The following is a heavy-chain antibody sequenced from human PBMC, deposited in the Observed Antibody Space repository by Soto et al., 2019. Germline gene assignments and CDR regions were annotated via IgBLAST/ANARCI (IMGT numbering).Heavy chain of an antibody. Sequence: QVQLVQSGAEVKKPGSSVKVSCKASGGTFSSYAISWVRQAPGQGLEWMGWIIPIFGTANYAQKFQGRVTITADESTSTAYMELSSLRSEDTAVYYCAVYGAGSSNYYYYGMDVWGQGSTVTVSS. V-gene: IGHV1-69*01. D-gene: IGHD3-10*01. J-gene: IGHJ6*02. CDR2: IIPIFGTA. CDR3: AVYGAGSSNYYYYGMDV. CDR1: GGTFSSYA.